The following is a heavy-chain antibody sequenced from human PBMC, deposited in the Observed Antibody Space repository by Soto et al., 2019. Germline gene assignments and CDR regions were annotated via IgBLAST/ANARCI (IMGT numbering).Heavy chain of an antibody. Sequence: SETLSLTCTVSGGSVSSGRYYWSWIRQPPGKGLEWIGYIYYSGSTNYNPSLKSRVTISVDTSKNQFSLKLSSVTAADTAVYYCASGYDILTGYPRGDYYGMDVWGQGTTVTVSS. D-gene: IGHD3-9*01. J-gene: IGHJ6*02. CDR2: IYYSGST. V-gene: IGHV4-61*01. CDR1: GGSVSSGRYY. CDR3: ASGYDILTGYPRGDYYGMDV.